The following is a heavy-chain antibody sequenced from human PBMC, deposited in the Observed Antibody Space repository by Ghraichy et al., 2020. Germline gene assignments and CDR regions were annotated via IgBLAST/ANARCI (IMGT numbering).Heavy chain of an antibody. V-gene: IGHV3-15*01. CDR3: TTLRSSGVYFDY. D-gene: IGHD6-19*01. J-gene: IGHJ4*02. CDR1: GFTFSNAW. Sequence: WGSLRLSCAASGFTFSNAWMSWVRQAPGKGLEWVGRIKSKTDGGTTDYAAPVKGRFTISRDDSKNTLYLQMNSLKTEDTAVYYCTTLRSSGVYFDYWGQGTLVTVSS. CDR2: IKSKTDGGTT.